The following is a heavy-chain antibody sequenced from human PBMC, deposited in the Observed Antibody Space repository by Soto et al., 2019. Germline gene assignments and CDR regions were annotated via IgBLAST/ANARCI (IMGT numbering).Heavy chain of an antibody. Sequence: ASVKVSCKDSGYTLTAYYMHWVRQAPGQGREWMGWINPNTGDTKIAQKFQGRVTMTRDSSIRAAYLDVSSLESDDTAVYYCARDRPSDYWGQGTRVTVSS. CDR1: GYTLTAYY. V-gene: IGHV1-2*02. J-gene: IGHJ4*02. CDR3: ARDRPSDY. CDR2: INPNTGDT.